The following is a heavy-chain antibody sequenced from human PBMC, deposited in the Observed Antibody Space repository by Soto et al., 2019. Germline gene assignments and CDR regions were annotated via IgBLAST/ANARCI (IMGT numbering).Heavy chain of an antibody. Sequence: QVQLQESGPGLVKPSQTLSLTCTVSGGSISSGGYYWSWIRQHPGKGLEWIWYIYYSGSTYYNPSLKSRVTISVDTSKNQLSLKLSSVTAADTAVYYCARVGGALATLKRWFDPWGQGTLVTVSS. J-gene: IGHJ5*02. D-gene: IGHD2-15*01. CDR3: ARVGGALATLKRWFDP. V-gene: IGHV4-31*03. CDR2: IYYSGST. CDR1: GGSISSGGYY.